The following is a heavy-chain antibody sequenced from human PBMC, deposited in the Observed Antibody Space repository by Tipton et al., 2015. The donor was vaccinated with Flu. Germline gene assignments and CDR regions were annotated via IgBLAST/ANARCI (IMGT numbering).Heavy chain of an antibody. J-gene: IGHJ3*02. CDR3: ASGIKSVTYYDSSGYYYVNAFDI. CDR1: GGSISSGGYY. CDR2: IYYSGST. Sequence: TLSLTCTVSGGSISSGGYYWSWIRQHPGKGLEWIGYIYYSGSTYYNPSLKSRVTISVDTSKNQFSLKLSSVTAADTAVYYCASGIKSVTYYDSSGYYYVNAFDIWGQGTMVTVSS. V-gene: IGHV4-31*03. D-gene: IGHD3-22*01.